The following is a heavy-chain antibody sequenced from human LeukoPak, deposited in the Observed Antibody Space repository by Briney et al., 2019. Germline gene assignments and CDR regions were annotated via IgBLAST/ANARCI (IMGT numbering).Heavy chain of an antibody. D-gene: IGHD2-21*02. CDR2: IYTSGST. Sequence: SETLSLTCAVYGGSFSGYYWSWIRQPPGKGLEWIGYIYTSGSTNYNPSLKSRVTISVDTSKNQFSLKLSSVTAADTAVYYCARGVVTAPSYFDYWGQGTLVTVSS. CDR3: ARGVVTAPSYFDY. J-gene: IGHJ4*02. V-gene: IGHV4-4*09. CDR1: GGSFSGYY.